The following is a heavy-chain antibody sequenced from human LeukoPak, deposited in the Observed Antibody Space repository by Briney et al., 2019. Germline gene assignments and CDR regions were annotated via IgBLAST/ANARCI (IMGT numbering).Heavy chain of an antibody. Sequence: GGSLRLSCAASGFMFSSNWMSWVHLAPGKGLEWVANIKEDGTETYYVDSVKGRFTISRDNAKNSLYLQMNSPRVEDTAVYYCAKEGRSLQTYWGQGTLVTVSS. J-gene: IGHJ4*02. CDR2: IKEDGTET. CDR1: GFMFSSNW. CDR3: AKEGRSLQTY. V-gene: IGHV3-7*03. D-gene: IGHD5-24*01.